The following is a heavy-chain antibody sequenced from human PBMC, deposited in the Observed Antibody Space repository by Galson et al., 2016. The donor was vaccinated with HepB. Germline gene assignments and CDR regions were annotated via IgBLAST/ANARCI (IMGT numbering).Heavy chain of an antibody. D-gene: IGHD4-17*01. CDR1: GFTFSTYG. CDR3: VASSGDYTHLDY. V-gene: IGHV3-33*01. Sequence: SLRLSCAASGFTFSTYGMHWVRQAPGKGLEWVSVIWYDGSNQLYADSVKGRFAISRDNSKDTLYLQMNRLRAEDTAVYYCVASSGDYTHLDYWGQGTLVTVSS. CDR2: IWYDGSNQ. J-gene: IGHJ4*02.